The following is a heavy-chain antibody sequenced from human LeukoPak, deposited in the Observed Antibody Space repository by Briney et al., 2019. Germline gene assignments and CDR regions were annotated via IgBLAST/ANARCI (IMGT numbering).Heavy chain of an antibody. CDR3: AKDRTSYSGSYSFDY. Sequence: GGSLRLSCAASVFTFDDYAMHWVRQAPGKGLEWVSLISWDGGSTYYADSVKGRFTISRDNSKNSLYLQMNSLRAEDTALYYCAKDRTSYSGSYSFDYWGQGTLVTVSS. V-gene: IGHV3-43D*03. CDR1: VFTFDDYA. J-gene: IGHJ4*02. CDR2: ISWDGGST. D-gene: IGHD1-26*01.